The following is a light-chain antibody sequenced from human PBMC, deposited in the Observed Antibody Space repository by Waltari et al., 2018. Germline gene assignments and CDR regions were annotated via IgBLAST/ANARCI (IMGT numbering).Light chain of an antibody. CDR3: QHFENLPLT. V-gene: IGKV1-33*01. CDR2: EAS. Sequence: DIQMTQSPSSLSASVGDRVTISCQASQDITNNLNWYQQKPGQAPKLLLYEASTLHTGVPSRFRGRGYGTDFTLIISRLQPEDVATYYCQHFENLPLTFGGGTKVEIK. CDR1: QDITNN. J-gene: IGKJ4*01.